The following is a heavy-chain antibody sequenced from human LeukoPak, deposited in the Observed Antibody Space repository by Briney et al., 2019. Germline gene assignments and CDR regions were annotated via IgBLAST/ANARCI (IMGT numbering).Heavy chain of an antibody. CDR2: IYYSGST. CDR3: ARGTATHVFDY. Sequence: SETLSLTCTVSGGSISSYYWSWIRQPPGKGPEWIGYIYYSGSTNYNPSLKSRVTISVDTSKNQFSLKLSSVTAADTAVYYCARGTATHVFDYWGQGTLVTVSS. J-gene: IGHJ4*02. V-gene: IGHV4-59*08. CDR1: GGSISSYY.